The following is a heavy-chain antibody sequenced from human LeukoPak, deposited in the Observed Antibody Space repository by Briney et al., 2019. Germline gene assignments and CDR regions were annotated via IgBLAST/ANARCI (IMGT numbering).Heavy chain of an antibody. CDR2: INHSGST. V-gene: IGHV4-34*01. CDR1: GGSFSGYY. J-gene: IGHJ6*04. CDR3: ARGGRSTYYYGSGSPQGYYYGMDV. Sequence: PSETLSLTCAVYGGSFSGYYWSWIRQPPGKGLEWIGEINHSGSTNYNPSLKSRVTISVDTSKNQFSLKLSSVTAADTAVYYCARGGRSTYYYGSGSPQGYYYGMDVWGKGTTVTVSS. D-gene: IGHD3-10*01.